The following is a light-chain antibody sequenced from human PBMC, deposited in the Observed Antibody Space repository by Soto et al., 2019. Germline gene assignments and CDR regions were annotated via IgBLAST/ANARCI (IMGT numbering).Light chain of an antibody. J-gene: IGLJ3*02. V-gene: IGLV2-23*02. CDR2: EVS. CDR3: CSYAGPWV. CDR1: SGDVGTYNL. Sequence: QSALTQPASVSGSPGQSITISCTGTSGDVGTYNLVSWYQQHPGKAPKLMIYEVSKRPSGVSNRFSGSKSGNTASLTISGLQAEDEADYYCCSYAGPWVFGGGTKVTVL.